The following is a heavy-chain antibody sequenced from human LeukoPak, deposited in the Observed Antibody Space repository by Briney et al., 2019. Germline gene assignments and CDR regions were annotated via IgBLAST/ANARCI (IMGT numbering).Heavy chain of an antibody. D-gene: IGHD3-10*01. CDR1: GGSISSYY. V-gene: IGHV4-59*01. Sequence: SETLSLTCTVSGGSISSYYWSWIRQPPAKGLEWIGYIYYSGSTNYNPSLKSRVTISVDTSKNQFSLKLSSVTAADTAVYYCARDRGSGFFDIWGQGTMVTVSS. J-gene: IGHJ3*02. CDR2: IYYSGST. CDR3: ARDRGSGFFDI.